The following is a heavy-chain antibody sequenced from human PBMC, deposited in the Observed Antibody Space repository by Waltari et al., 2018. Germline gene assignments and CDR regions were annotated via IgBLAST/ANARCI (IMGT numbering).Heavy chain of an antibody. V-gene: IGHV4-4*07. J-gene: IGHJ5*02. CDR3: ARDQSGYRINWFDT. CDR2: IYTSGST. CDR1: GGPISGHY. D-gene: IGHD6-25*01. Sequence: QVQLQESGPGLVKPSETLSLPCTVSGGPISGHYWSWIRQPAGKRLGWIGRIYTSGSTDYNPSLKSRVTMSIDTSKNQFSLKLNSLTAADTAVYYCARDQSGYRINWFDTWGQGTLVTVSS.